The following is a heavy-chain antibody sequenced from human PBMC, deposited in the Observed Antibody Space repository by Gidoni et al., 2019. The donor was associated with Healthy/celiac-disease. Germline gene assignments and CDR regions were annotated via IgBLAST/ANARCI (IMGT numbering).Heavy chain of an antibody. J-gene: IGHJ5*02. CDR3: ARAPCGTMVRGRWCWFDP. CDR2: IYYSGST. D-gene: IGHD3-10*01. V-gene: IGHV4-59*01. Sequence: QVQLQESGPGLVKPSETLSLPCTVSAGSFSSYYWSWIRQPPGKGLEWIGYIYYSGSTNYNPSLKSRVTISVDTSKNQFSLKLSSVTAADTAVYYCARAPCGTMVRGRWCWFDPWGQGTLVTVSS. CDR1: AGSFSSYY.